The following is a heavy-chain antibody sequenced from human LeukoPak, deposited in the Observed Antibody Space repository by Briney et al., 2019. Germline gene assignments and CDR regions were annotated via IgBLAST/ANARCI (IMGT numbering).Heavy chain of an antibody. D-gene: IGHD3-3*01. J-gene: IGHJ4*02. Sequence: PSETLSLTCTVSGGSISSYYWSWIRQPPGKGLEWIGYIYYSGSTNYNPSLKSRVTISVDTSKNQFSLKLSSVTAADTAVYYCARAGPGYDFWSGYYPFDYWGQGTLVTVSS. V-gene: IGHV4-59*01. CDR2: IYYSGST. CDR3: ARAGPGYDFWSGYYPFDY. CDR1: GGSISSYY.